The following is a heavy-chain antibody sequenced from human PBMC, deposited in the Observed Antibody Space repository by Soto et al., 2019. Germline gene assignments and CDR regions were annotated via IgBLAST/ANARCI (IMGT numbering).Heavy chain of an antibody. V-gene: IGHV4-34*01. CDR2: INHSGST. CDR1: GGSFSGYY. D-gene: IGHD2-15*01. J-gene: IGHJ5*02. Sequence: SETLSLTCAVYGGSFSGYYWSWIRQPPGKGLEWIGEINHSGSTNYNPSLKSRVTISVDTSKNQFSLKLSSVTAADTAVYYCASKGSYCSGGSCTTMGVLSTRNNWFDPWGQGTLVTVSS. CDR3: ASKGSYCSGGSCTTMGVLSTRNNWFDP.